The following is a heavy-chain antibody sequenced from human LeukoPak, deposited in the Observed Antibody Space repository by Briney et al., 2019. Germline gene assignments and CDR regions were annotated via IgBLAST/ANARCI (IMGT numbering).Heavy chain of an antibody. J-gene: IGHJ5*01. D-gene: IGHD6-13*01. CDR1: GGSLRSGGYY. CDR3: ARVGEQQLALGFDS. Sequence: SETLSLTCALSGGSLRSGGYYSSWIRPHPGKGLGWIGYIYYRGRTSNNPSLKSRVNISVDMSKNQSSLKLSSVTAADPAVYYCARVGEQQLALGFDSWGQGTLVTVSS. CDR2: IYYRGRT. V-gene: IGHV4-31*11.